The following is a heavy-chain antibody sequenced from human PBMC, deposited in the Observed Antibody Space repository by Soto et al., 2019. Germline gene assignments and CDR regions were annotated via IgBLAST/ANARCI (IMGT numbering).Heavy chain of an antibody. D-gene: IGHD6-19*01. CDR2: INPNSGGT. Sequence: ASVKVSCKASGYTFTGYYMHWVRQAPGQGLEWMGWINPNSGGTNYAQKFQGWVTMTRDTSISTAYMELSRLRSDDTAVYYCAREIYSIRERWLVRILSYWGQGTLVTV. J-gene: IGHJ4*02. CDR3: AREIYSIRERWLVRILSY. CDR1: GYTFTGYY. V-gene: IGHV1-2*04.